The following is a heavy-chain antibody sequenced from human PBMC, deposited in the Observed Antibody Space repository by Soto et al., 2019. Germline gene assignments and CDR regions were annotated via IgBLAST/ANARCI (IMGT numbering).Heavy chain of an antibody. V-gene: IGHV3-13*01. J-gene: IGHJ2*01. D-gene: IGHD4-17*01. Sequence: EVXLVESGGGLVQPGGSLRLSCEASGIAFSSSDMHWXXXVSGKSLXXXXAIGRGVDTYYPDSVKGRFTISRENGKNSLYLQMNSLTAGDTAVYFCARELADSVTTAWYFDLWGRGTLVTVSS. CDR2: IGRGVDT. CDR3: ARELADSVTTAWYFDL. CDR1: GIAFSSSD.